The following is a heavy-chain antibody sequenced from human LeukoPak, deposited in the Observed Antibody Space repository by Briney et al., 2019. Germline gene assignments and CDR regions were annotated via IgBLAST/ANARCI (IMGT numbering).Heavy chain of an antibody. Sequence: GGSLRLSCAASGFTFSSSAMSWVRQAPGKGLEWVSSISGSGSGGSTYYADSVKGRFTISRDNSKNTLYLQMNSLIAEDTAVYYCARGVRLGDDVFDYWGQGTLVTVSS. V-gene: IGHV3-23*01. CDR3: ARGVRLGDDVFDY. CDR2: ISGSGSGGST. CDR1: GFTFSSSA. D-gene: IGHD3-16*01. J-gene: IGHJ4*02.